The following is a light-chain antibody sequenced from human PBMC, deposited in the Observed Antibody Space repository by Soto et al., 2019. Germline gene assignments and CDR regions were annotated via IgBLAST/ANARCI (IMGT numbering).Light chain of an antibody. CDR3: SAYAGSIYV. CDR2: DVN. CDR1: SSDVGRYNR. V-gene: IGLV2-8*01. J-gene: IGLJ1*01. Sequence: QSALTQPPSASGSPGQSVTISCTGTSSDVGRYNRVSWYQQYPGKAPKLMIFDVNKRPSGVPDRFSGSKSGNTASLTVSGLQAEDEADYYCSAYAGSIYVFGSGTKVTVL.